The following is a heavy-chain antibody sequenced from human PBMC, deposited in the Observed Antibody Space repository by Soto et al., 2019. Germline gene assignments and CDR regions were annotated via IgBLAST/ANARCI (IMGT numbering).Heavy chain of an antibody. D-gene: IGHD6-19*01. J-gene: IGHJ4*02. Sequence: GGSLRLSCAASGFTFSSYAMSWVRQAPGKGLEWVSAISGSGGSTYYADSVKGRFTISRDNSKNTLYLQMNSLRAEDTAVYYCAKDFAPFAPVAGTETDYWGQGTLVTVSS. V-gene: IGHV3-23*01. CDR3: AKDFAPFAPVAGTETDY. CDR2: ISGSGGST. CDR1: GFTFSSYA.